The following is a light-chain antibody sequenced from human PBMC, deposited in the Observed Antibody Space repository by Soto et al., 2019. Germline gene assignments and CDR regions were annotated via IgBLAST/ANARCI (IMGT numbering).Light chain of an antibody. CDR3: CSYAGSGSLI. CDR2: EGD. CDR1: SSDVGSYNL. J-gene: IGLJ2*01. Sequence: QSALNQPASVSGSPGQSITISCTGTSSDVGSYNLVSWYQQLPGKTPKLIIYEGDKRPSGVSHRFSGSKSGHTASLTISGLQAEDEAYYYCCSYAGSGSLIFGGGTKLTVL. V-gene: IGLV2-23*01.